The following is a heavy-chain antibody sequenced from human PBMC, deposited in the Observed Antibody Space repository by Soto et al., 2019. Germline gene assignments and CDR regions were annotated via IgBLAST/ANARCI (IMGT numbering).Heavy chain of an antibody. J-gene: IGHJ4*02. CDR3: ARIGRSYWADY. CDR1: GYTFTSYT. Sequence: VKVSCKASGYTFTSYTISWVRQAPGQGLEWMGWISVYNGNTNYAQKVQGRVTMTTDTSTSTAYMELRSLRSDDTAVYYCARIGRSYWADYWGQGTLVTVSS. D-gene: IGHD1-26*01. V-gene: IGHV1-18*01. CDR2: ISVYNGNT.